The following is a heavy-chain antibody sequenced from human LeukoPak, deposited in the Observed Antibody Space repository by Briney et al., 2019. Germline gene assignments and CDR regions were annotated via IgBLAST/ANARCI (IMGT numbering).Heavy chain of an antibody. CDR2: IIPIFGTA. D-gene: IGHD1-26*01. Sequence: ASVKVSCKASGGTFSSYAIGWVRQAPGQGLEWMGGIIPIFGTANYAQKFQGRVTITADKSTSTAYMELSSLRSEDTAVYYCARGDNSGSPFDYWGQGTLVTVSS. V-gene: IGHV1-69*06. J-gene: IGHJ4*02. CDR1: GGTFSSYA. CDR3: ARGDNSGSPFDY.